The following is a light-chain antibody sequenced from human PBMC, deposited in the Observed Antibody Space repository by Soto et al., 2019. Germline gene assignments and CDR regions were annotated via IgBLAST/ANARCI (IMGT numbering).Light chain of an antibody. Sequence: QSVLTQPASVSGSPGQSITISCTGTSSDVGGYNYVSWYQQHPGKAPKFMIYDVSNRPSGVSNRFSGSKSGNPASLTISGLQAEDEADYYCCSYTTSNTRQIVFGTGTKSPS. CDR3: CSYTTSNTRQIV. CDR1: SSDVGGYNY. V-gene: IGLV2-14*01. J-gene: IGLJ1*01. CDR2: DVS.